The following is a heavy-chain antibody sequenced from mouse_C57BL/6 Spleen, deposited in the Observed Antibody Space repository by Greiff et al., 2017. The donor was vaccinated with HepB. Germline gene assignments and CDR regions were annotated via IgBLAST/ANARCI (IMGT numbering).Heavy chain of an antibody. CDR3: ARWDYGNYRYFDY. D-gene: IGHD2-1*01. Sequence: QVQLQQPGAELVKPGASVKLSCKASGYTFTSYWMHWVKQRPGQGLEWIGMIHPNSGSTNYNEKFKSKATLTVDKSSSTAYMQLSSLTSEDSAVYYCARWDYGNYRYFDYWGQGTTLTVSS. J-gene: IGHJ2*01. CDR1: GYTFTSYW. V-gene: IGHV1-64*01. CDR2: IHPNSGST.